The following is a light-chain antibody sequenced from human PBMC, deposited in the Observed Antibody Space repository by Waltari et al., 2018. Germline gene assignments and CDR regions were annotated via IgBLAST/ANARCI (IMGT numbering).Light chain of an antibody. CDR1: SSDIGAYNR. CDR2: EVN. V-gene: IGLV2-14*01. J-gene: IGLJ1*01. Sequence: QAALTQSPSVSGSPGQAVTISCTGTSSDIGAYNRVSWYQQYPGKAPRLLIHEVNKRPSGVSDRFSASKSGNTASLTISGLQAEDEAFYSCCSYTINTSFIFGPGT. CDR3: CSYTINTSFI.